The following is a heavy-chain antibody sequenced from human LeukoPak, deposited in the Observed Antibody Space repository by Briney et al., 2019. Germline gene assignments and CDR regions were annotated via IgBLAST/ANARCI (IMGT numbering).Heavy chain of an antibody. Sequence: KSGGSLRLSCAASGFNFSDYYMSWIRQAPGKGLEWVSYISSSGFSTYHAGSVKGRFTISRDNARNSLYLQMNSLAPEDTALYYCARGKRRFDYWGQGTLVSVSS. CDR3: ARGKRRFDY. V-gene: IGHV3-11*01. CDR1: GFNFSDYY. J-gene: IGHJ4*02. CDR2: ISSSGFST.